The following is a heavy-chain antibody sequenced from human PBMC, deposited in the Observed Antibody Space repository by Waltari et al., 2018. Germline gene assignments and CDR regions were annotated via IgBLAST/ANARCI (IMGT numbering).Heavy chain of an antibody. V-gene: IGHV4-34*02. J-gene: IGHJ4*02. CDR1: GGSFRGYY. CDR3: ARGDGTGKYGY. Sequence: QVQLQQWGAGLLKPSETLSLTCAVYGGSFRGYYWSWIRPPPGKGLEWIGKTTDSERTKYNPSLKSRISISVDTSKNQFSLTVFSVTAADAAVYYCARGDGTGKYGYWGQGTRVTVSS. CDR2: TTDSERT. D-gene: IGHD1-1*01.